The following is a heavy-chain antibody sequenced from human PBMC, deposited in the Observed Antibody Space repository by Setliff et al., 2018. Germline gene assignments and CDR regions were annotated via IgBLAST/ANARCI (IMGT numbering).Heavy chain of an antibody. D-gene: IGHD6-6*01. V-gene: IGHV1-18*04. CDR3: ARDLYSSSPYYYYYYMDV. J-gene: IGHJ6*03. Sequence: ASVKVSCKASGSTFTSYYTHWVRQAPGQGLEWLGWISTYNVNTTYAQKLQDRVTMTTDTSTSTAYMELSRLRSDDTAVYYCARDLYSSSPYYYYYYMDVWGKGTTVTVSS. CDR2: ISTYNVNT. CDR1: GSTFTSYY.